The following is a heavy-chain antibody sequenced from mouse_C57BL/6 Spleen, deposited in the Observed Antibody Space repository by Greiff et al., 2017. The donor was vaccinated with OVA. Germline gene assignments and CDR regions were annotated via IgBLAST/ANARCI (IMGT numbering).Heavy chain of an antibody. D-gene: IGHD2-5*01. Sequence: DVKLVESGGDLVKPGGSLKLSCAASGFTFSSYGMSWVRQTPDKRLEWVATISSGGSYTYYPDSVKGRFTISRDNAKNTLYLQMSSLKSEDTAMDDCARPYYSNYTFAYWGQGTLVTVSA. CDR1: GFTFSSYG. CDR3: ARPYYSNYTFAY. J-gene: IGHJ3*01. CDR2: ISSGGSYT. V-gene: IGHV5-6*02.